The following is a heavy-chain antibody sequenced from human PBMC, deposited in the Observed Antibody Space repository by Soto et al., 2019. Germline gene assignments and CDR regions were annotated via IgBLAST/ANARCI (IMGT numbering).Heavy chain of an antibody. J-gene: IGHJ4*02. V-gene: IGHV3-53*01. D-gene: IGHD2-15*01. Sequence: PGVSLRLSCAASGFTVSSNYMSWVRQAPGKGLEWVSVTYSGGSTYYADSVKGRFTISRDNSKNTLYLQMNSLRAEDTAVYYCASQVAATGYFDYWGQGTLVTVSS. CDR3: ASQVAATGYFDY. CDR1: GFTVSSNY. CDR2: TYSGGST.